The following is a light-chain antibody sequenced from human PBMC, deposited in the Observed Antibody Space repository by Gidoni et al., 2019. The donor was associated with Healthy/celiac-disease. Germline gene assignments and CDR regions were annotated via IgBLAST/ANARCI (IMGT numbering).Light chain of an antibody. CDR2: GAS. CDR3: QQYGSSCSLT. J-gene: IGKJ4*01. Sequence: VLTQSPGTLSLSPGERATLSCRASQSVSSSYLAWYQQKPGQAPRLLIYGASSRATGIPDRFSGSGSGTDFTLTISRLEPEDFAVYYCQQYGSSCSLTVGGGTKVEIK. V-gene: IGKV3-20*01. CDR1: QSVSSSY.